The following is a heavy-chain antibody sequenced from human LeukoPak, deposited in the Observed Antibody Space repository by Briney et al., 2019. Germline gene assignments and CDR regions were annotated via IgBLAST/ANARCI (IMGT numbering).Heavy chain of an antibody. CDR1: GYTFTDYY. J-gene: IGHJ4*02. V-gene: IGHV1-69-2*01. CDR2: VDPEDGET. Sequence: GALVKVSCKASGYTFTDYYMHWVQQAPGKGLEWMGRVDPEDGETIYAEKFQGRVTITADTSTDTAYMELSSLRSEDTAVYYCATEAYSNYDYFDYWGQGTLVTVSS. D-gene: IGHD4-11*01. CDR3: ATEAYSNYDYFDY.